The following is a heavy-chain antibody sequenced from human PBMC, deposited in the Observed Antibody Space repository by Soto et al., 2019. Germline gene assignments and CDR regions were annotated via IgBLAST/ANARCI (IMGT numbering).Heavy chain of an antibody. V-gene: IGHV3-23*01. CDR1: GFTFSSYA. CDR3: AKQGDYDFWSSSNNWLDP. Sequence: GGSLRLSRAASGFTFSSYAMSWVRQAPGKGLEWVSAIGGRGGSTYYADSVKGRFTISRDSSKNTLYLQMNSLRAEDTAVYYCAKQGDYDFWSSSNNWLDPWGQGTLVTVSS. J-gene: IGHJ5*02. D-gene: IGHD3-3*01. CDR2: IGGRGGST.